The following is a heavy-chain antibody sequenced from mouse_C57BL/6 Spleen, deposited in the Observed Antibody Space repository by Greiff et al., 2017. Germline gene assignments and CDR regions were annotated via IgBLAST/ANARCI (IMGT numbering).Heavy chain of an antibody. J-gene: IGHJ2*01. D-gene: IGHD1-1*01. CDR1: GFPFSSYA. CDR2: ISSGGDYI. Sequence: EVMLVESGEGLVKPGGSLKLSCAASGFPFSSYAMSWVRQTPEKRLEWVAYISSGGDYIYYADTVKDRFTISRDNARHTLYLQMSSLKSEDTAMYYCTRVGSSYGDYFDYWCQGTTLTVSS. V-gene: IGHV5-9-1*02. CDR3: TRVGSSYGDYFDY.